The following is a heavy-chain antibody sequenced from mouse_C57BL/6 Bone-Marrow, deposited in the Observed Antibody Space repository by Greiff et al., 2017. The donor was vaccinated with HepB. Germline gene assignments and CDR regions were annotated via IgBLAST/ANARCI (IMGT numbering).Heavy chain of an antibody. J-gene: IGHJ4*01. Sequence: VQLQQSGAELARPGASVKMSCKASGYTFTSYTMHWVKQRPGQGLEWIGYINPSSGYTKYNQKFKDKATLTADKSSSTAYMQLSSLTSEDSAVYYCARSDDYADYYAMDYWGQGTSVTVSS. V-gene: IGHV1-4*01. CDR3: ARSDDYADYYAMDY. D-gene: IGHD2-4*01. CDR1: GYTFTSYT. CDR2: INPSSGYT.